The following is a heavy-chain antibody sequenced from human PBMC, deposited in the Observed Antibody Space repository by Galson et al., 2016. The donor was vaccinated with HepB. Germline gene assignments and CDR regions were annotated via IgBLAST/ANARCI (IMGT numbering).Heavy chain of an antibody. D-gene: IGHD3-16*01. CDR2: ITPSSRTI. CDR1: GFNFGADT. V-gene: IGHV3-48*04. CDR3: ARGGIEPVDY. Sequence: SLRLSCAASGFNFGADTMAWVRQAPGKGLEWLSDITPSSRTIHYAASVKGRFSISRDNAKNTLYLLASSLRVGDTAVYYCARGGIEPVDYWGQGTLVTVSS. J-gene: IGHJ4*01.